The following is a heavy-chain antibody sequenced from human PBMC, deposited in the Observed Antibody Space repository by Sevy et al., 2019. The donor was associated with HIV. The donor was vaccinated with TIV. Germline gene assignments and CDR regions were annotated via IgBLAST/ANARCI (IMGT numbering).Heavy chain of an antibody. CDR3: AKGYCSGGSCPRDYYYYGMDV. CDR1: GFTFSSYA. V-gene: IGHV3-23*01. J-gene: IGHJ6*02. CDR2: ISASGRST. D-gene: IGHD2-15*01. Sequence: GGSLRGSCAASGFTFSSYAMNWVRQAPGKGLEWVSSISASGRSTYYADSVRGRFTISRDNSKNTLYLQMNSLRGDDPAVYYCAKGYCSGGSCPRDYYYYGMDVWGQGTTVTVSS.